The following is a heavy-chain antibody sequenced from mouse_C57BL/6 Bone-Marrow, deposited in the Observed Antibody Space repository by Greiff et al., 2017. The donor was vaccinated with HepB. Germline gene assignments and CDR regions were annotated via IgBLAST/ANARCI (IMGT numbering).Heavy chain of an antibody. CDR3: ARGTYGSSYGRYFDV. Sequence: QVQLQQPGTELVKPGASVKLSCKASGYTFTSYWMHWVKQRPGQGLEWIGEIYPRSGNTYYNEKFKGKATLTADKSSSTAYMELRSLTSEDSAVYFCARGTYGSSYGRYFDVWGTGTTVTVSS. J-gene: IGHJ1*03. CDR2: IYPRSGNT. CDR1: GYTFTSYW. D-gene: IGHD1-1*01. V-gene: IGHV1-81*01.